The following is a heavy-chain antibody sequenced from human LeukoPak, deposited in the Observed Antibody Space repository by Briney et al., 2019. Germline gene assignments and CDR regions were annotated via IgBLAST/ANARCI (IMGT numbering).Heavy chain of an antibody. Sequence: GGSLRLSCAGSGFIFNNYAMYWVRQPPGKGLEWVSGISWNSGSIDYADSVKGRFTISRDNAKNSLYLQMNSLRVEDTAFYYCAKDNRRHYTSGPNPDSLHWGQGALVTVSS. CDR3: AKDNRRHYTSGPNPDSLH. CDR2: ISWNSGSI. CDR1: GFIFNNYA. D-gene: IGHD6-19*01. V-gene: IGHV3-9*01. J-gene: IGHJ4*02.